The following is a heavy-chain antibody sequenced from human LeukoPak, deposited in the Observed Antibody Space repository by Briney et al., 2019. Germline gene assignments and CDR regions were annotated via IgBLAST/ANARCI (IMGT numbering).Heavy chain of an antibody. D-gene: IGHD1-26*01. CDR2: ISSSSSYI. J-gene: IGHJ4*02. CDR1: GFTFSSYS. CDR3: ASELVGSNRDC. Sequence: PGGSLRLSCAASGFTFSSYSMNWVRQAPGKGLEWVSSISSSSSYIYFADSVKGRFTISRDNAKNSLYLQMNSLRAEDTAVYYCASELVGSNRDCWGQGTLVTVSS. V-gene: IGHV3-21*01.